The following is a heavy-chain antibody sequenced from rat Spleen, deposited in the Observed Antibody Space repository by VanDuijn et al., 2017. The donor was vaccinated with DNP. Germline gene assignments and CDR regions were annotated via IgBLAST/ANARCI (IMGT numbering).Heavy chain of an antibody. Sequence: QVHLQQSGAELVKPGSSVKMSCKTSGYSFTSYYIGWIKQTTGQGLEYIGYINKGSGGTNYHEKFKGKATLTVDKSSSTAFMQLSSLTPDDSAVYYCARGSRVWFAYWGQGTLVTVYS. J-gene: IGHJ3*01. CDR3: ARGSRVWFAY. CDR2: INKGSGGT. V-gene: IGHV1-43*01. D-gene: IGHD1-11*01. CDR1: GYSFTSYY.